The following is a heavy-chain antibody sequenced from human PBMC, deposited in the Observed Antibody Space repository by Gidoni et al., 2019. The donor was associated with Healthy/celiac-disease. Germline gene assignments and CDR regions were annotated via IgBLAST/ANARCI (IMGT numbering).Heavy chain of an antibody. V-gene: IGHV1-46*01. CDR1: GYTFTSYS. J-gene: IGHJ4*02. CDR3: ARDPADYYGSGSYFSRPSDY. CDR2: INPSGGST. Sequence: VQLVQSGAEVKKPGASVKVSCKASGYTFTSYSMHWVRQAPGQGLEWMGIINPSGGSTSDAQKFQGRVTMTRDTSTSTVYMELSSLRSEDTAVYYCARDPADYYGSGSYFSRPSDYWGQGTLVTVSS. D-gene: IGHD3-10*01.